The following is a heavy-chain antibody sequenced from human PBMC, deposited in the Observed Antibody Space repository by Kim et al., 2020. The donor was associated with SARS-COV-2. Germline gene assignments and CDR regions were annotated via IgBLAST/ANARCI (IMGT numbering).Heavy chain of an antibody. J-gene: IGHJ4*02. CDR2: IYYSGNT. CDR1: GVSMSNSY. Sequence: SETLSLTCTVSGVSMSNSYWSWIRQPPGKGLEWIGYIYYSGNTNYNPSLKSRVTISVDTSKNQFSLKLSSVTAADTAVYYCTKGNGWYFYWGQGTLVSVSS. D-gene: IGHD6-19*01. V-gene: IGHV4-59*08. CDR3: TKGNGWYFY.